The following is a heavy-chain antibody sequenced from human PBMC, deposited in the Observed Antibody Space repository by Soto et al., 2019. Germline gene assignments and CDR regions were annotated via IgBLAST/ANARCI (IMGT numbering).Heavy chain of an antibody. V-gene: IGHV1-46*01. CDR3: ARDGRWYYYDSSGYAFDY. D-gene: IGHD3-22*01. CDR1: GYTFTSYY. Sequence: ASVKVSCKASGYTFTSYYMHWVRQAPGQGLEWMGIINPSGGSTSYAQKFQGRVTMTRDTSTSSVYMELSSLRSEDTAVYYCARDGRWYYYDSSGYAFDYWGQGTLVTSPQ. J-gene: IGHJ4*02. CDR2: INPSGGST.